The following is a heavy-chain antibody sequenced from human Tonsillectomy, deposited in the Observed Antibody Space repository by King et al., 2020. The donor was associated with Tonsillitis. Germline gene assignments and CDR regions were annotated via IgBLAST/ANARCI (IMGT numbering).Heavy chain of an antibody. J-gene: IGHJ3*02. CDR2: IKSKTDGGTT. CDR1: GFTFSNAW. V-gene: IGHV3-15*01. CDR3: SRDAFDI. Sequence: VQLVESGGGLVKPGGSLRLSCAASGFTFSNAWMSWVRQAPGKGLEWGGRIKSKTDGGTTDYAAPVTGRFTISRDDSKNTLYLQMNSLKTEDTAVYYCSRDAFDIWGQGTMGTVSS.